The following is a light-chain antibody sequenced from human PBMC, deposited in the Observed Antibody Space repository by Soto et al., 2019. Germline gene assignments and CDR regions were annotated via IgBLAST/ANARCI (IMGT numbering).Light chain of an antibody. CDR1: TSNIAGNT. CDR2: NDD. Sequence: QSALTQPPSLSGTPGQRVTISCSGSTSNIAGNTVHWYQHLPETAPKLLIYNDDVLSSGVPDRFSASKSGSSASLAISGLQSDDEGDYYCAAWDDTLNALVFGPGTKLTVL. J-gene: IGLJ1*01. CDR3: AAWDDTLNALV. V-gene: IGLV1-44*01.